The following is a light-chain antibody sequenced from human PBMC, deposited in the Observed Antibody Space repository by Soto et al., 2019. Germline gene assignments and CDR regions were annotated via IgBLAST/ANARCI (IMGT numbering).Light chain of an antibody. J-gene: IGKJ4*01. CDR3: QQSYSTPLT. Sequence: DIQMTQSPSSLSASVGDRVTITCRASQSITSYLNWYQQKPGKAPQLLIYAASSLQSGVPSRFSGSGSGTEFTITISSVQPEDFATYYCQQSYSTPLTFGGGTKVEIK. V-gene: IGKV1-39*01. CDR1: QSITSY. CDR2: AAS.